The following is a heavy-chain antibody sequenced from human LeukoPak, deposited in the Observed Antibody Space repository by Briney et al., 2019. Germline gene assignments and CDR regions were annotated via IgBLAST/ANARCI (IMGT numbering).Heavy chain of an antibody. Sequence: PSETLSLTCTVSGYSISTGYYWDWIRQPPGKGLEWIGTFYHGGSTYYNPSLKSRVTISVDTSKNQFSLKLSSVTAADTAVYYCARSGTTFDYRGQGTLVTVSS. CDR3: ARSGTTFDY. J-gene: IGHJ4*02. CDR2: FYHGGST. D-gene: IGHD1-26*01. CDR1: GYSISTGYY. V-gene: IGHV4-38-2*02.